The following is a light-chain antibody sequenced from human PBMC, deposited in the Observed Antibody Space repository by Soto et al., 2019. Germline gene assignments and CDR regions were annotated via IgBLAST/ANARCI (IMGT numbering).Light chain of an antibody. CDR2: DVS. J-gene: IGLJ2*01. Sequence: QSALTQPASVSGSPGQAITISCTGTSSDVGGFNYVSWYQQHPGKAPKLMISDVSNRPSGVSNRFSGSKSGNTASLTISGLQAEDEADYYCSSYTSSNTLVVFGGGTTLTVL. V-gene: IGLV2-14*01. CDR3: SSYTSSNTLVV. CDR1: SSDVGGFNY.